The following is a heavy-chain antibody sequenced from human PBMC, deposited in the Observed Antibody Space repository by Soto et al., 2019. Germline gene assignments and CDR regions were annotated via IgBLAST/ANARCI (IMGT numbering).Heavy chain of an antibody. CDR3: ARDRMLVGATTPYSRLIDY. V-gene: IGHV1-18*01. Sequence: EASVKVSCKASGYTFTSYGISWVRQAPGQGLEWMGWISAYNGNTNYAQKLQGRATMTTDTSTSTAYMELRSLRSDDTAVYYCARDRMLVGATTPYSRLIDYWGQGTLVTVSS. CDR1: GYTFTSYG. D-gene: IGHD1-26*01. J-gene: IGHJ4*02. CDR2: ISAYNGNT.